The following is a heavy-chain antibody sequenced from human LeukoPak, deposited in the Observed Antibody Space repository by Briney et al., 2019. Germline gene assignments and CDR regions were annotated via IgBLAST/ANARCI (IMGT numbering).Heavy chain of an antibody. CDR3: ARVSGSGSFYRVFDY. CDR2: IKEDGSEK. V-gene: IGHV3-7*05. CDR1: GFTFNNFW. D-gene: IGHD3-10*01. Sequence: GGSLRLSCAASGFTFNNFWIAWVRQAPGKGLEWVAHIKEDGSEKNYVDSVKGRFTISRDNAMNSLSLQVNSLRVEDTAVYYCARVSGSGSFYRVFDYWGQGTPVTVSS. J-gene: IGHJ4*02.